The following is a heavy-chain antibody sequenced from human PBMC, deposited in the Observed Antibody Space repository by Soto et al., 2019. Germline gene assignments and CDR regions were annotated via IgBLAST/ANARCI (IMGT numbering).Heavy chain of an antibody. V-gene: IGHV3-23*01. CDR1: GFALISYA. CDR2: SSPNGDAK. CDR3: AKLSRASSSTSY. D-gene: IGHD6-13*01. J-gene: IGHJ1*01. Sequence: PWGSLRLSCGISGFALISYAVIFCRQAPVKGLECVSTSSPNGDAKYYASSVNGRFTISRDNSKNTLYLQMDNLRAEDTAVYYCAKLSRASSSTSYWGQGTLVTVSS.